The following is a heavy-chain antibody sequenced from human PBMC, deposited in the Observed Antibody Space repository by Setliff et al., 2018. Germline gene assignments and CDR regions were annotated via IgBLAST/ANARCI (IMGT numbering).Heavy chain of an antibody. CDR2: IHYSGTT. V-gene: IGHV4-59*11. J-gene: IGHJ4*02. D-gene: IGHD2-15*01. CDR3: ARENGYCSGGACYSMFGY. CDR1: GGSSSSHY. Sequence: PSETLSLTCTVSGGSSSSHYWSWIRQPPGKGLEWIGYIHYSGTTNYNPSLRSRVTLSLDTAKNQFSLELRAVTAADTALYYCARENGYCSGGACYSMFGYWGQGTLVTVSS.